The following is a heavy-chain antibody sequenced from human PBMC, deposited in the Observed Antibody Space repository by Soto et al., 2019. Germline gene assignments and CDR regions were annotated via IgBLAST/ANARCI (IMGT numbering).Heavy chain of an antibody. V-gene: IGHV4-61*01. CDR3: ARGLRYSSSSEGYYYYGMDV. Sequence: QVQLQESGPGLVKPSEPLSLTCTVSGVSVSSGSYYCSWMRQPPGKGLEWLGYLYYSGSTNYNPSLKSRVTITVDTSKNQFSLKLSSVTAADTAVYYCARGLRYSSSSEGYYYYGMDVWGQGTTVTVS. J-gene: IGHJ6*02. CDR2: LYYSGST. D-gene: IGHD6-6*01. CDR1: GVSVSSGSYY.